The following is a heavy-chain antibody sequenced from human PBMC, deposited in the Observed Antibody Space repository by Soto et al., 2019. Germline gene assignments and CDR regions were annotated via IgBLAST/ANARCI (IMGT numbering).Heavy chain of an antibody. V-gene: IGHV2-5*02. CDR1: GFSLSTSGVG. J-gene: IGHJ4*02. CDR2: IYWDDSK. D-gene: IGHD2-2*01. Sequence: QITLKESGPTLVRPTQTLTLTCAFSGFSLSTSGVGVGWIRQPPGKALEWLAVIYWDDSKHYSPSLWSRLSITNDTSYNQVVLTPTIMDPMDTGTYAGAHKCPAYGRRDYWGQGTLVSGSS. CDR3: AHKCPAYGRRDY.